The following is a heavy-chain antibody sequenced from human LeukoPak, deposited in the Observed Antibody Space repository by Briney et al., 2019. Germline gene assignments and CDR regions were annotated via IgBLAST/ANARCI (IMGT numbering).Heavy chain of an antibody. CDR1: GFTFHTYA. Sequence: GGSLRLSCAASGFTFHTYAMAWVRQAPGKGLEWVGFIRGKAYGGATEYAASVKGRFTISRDDSKSITYLQMHSLKIEDTAVYYCTRVTLDYWGQGTRVTVSS. V-gene: IGHV3-49*04. CDR2: IRGKAYGGAT. CDR3: TRVTLDY. J-gene: IGHJ4*02.